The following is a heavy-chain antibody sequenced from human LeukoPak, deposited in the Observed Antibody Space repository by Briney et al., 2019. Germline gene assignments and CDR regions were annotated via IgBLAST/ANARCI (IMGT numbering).Heavy chain of an antibody. V-gene: IGHV4-61*02. J-gene: IGHJ4*02. Sequence: SQTLSLTCTVSAGSIGSGSFYWSWVRQPAGKGLELIGRIYTSGSTNYNPSLKSRVTISVDTSKNHFSLRLSSVTAADTAVYYCARGPYSDFWSGYPYFDYWGQGTLVTVSS. CDR3: ARGPYSDFWSGYPYFDY. CDR2: IYTSGST. CDR1: AGSIGSGSFY. D-gene: IGHD3-3*01.